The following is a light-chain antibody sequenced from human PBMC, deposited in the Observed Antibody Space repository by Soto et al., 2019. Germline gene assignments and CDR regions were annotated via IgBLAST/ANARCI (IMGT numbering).Light chain of an antibody. CDR3: QQSYNIPYT. CDR1: QTVSNH. V-gene: IGKV1-39*01. CDR2: TAS. J-gene: IGKJ2*01. Sequence: DIQMTQSPSSLSASVGDRVTLTCRASQTVSNHVNWYQLKPGKAPKLLVYTASSLHGGVPSRFSGSGFGTDFTLTISSLQPDDFATYYCQQSYNIPYTFGQGTKLDIK.